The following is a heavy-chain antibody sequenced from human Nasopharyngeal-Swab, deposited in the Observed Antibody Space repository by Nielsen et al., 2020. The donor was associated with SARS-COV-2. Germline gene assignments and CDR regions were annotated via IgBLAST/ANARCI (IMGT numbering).Heavy chain of an antibody. CDR1: GITLSSYS. D-gene: IGHD3-16*01. CDR2: ISSSSSYI. V-gene: IGHV3-21*01. J-gene: IGHJ4*02. CDR3: AASKWGEYFDY. Sequence: YSAASGITLSSYSINWGRQAPGKGLEWVSSISSSSSYIFYADSVKGRFTISRDNAKNSLYLQMNSLRVEDTAVYYCAASKWGEYFDYWGQGTLVSVSS.